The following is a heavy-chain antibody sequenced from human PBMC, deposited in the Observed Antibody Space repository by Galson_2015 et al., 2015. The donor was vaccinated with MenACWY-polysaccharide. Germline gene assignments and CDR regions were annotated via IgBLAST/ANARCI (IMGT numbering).Heavy chain of an antibody. CDR1: GFTFSSYA. V-gene: IGHV3-23*01. D-gene: IGHD5-24*01. J-gene: IGHJ4*02. Sequence: SLRLSCAISGFTFSSYAMNWVRQVPGKGLEWVACISGRGADTYYADSVKGRFTSSRDNSKNTLYLQVNSLRAEDTAVYDCAKAFPVQKATVLSDYWGQGTLVTVSP. CDR2: ISGRGADT. CDR3: AKAFPVQKATVLSDY.